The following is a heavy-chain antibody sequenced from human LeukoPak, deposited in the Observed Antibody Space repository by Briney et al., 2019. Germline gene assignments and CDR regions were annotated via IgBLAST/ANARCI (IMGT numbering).Heavy chain of an antibody. CDR2: IYSGGST. Sequence: GGSLRLSCAASGFSFSSHWMSWVRQAPGKGLEWVSVIYSGGSTYYADSVKGRFTISRDNSKNTLYLQMNSLRAEDTAVYYCASNDYFNYWGQGTLVTVSS. CDR1: GFSFSSHW. J-gene: IGHJ4*02. V-gene: IGHV3-66*01. CDR3: ASNDYFNY. D-gene: IGHD2-8*01.